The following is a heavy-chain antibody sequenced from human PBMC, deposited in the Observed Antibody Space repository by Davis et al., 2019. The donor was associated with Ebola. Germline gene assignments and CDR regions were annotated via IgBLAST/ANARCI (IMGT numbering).Heavy chain of an antibody. CDR2: INPSGGST. J-gene: IGHJ6*02. D-gene: IGHD5-12*01. CDR3: ARDQSPIRLRGGYYYYYGMDV. CDR1: GYSFTSYY. Sequence: GESLKISCTGSGYSFTSYYMHWVRQAPGQGLEWMGIINPSGGSTSYAQKFQGRVTMTRDTSTSTVYMELSSLRSDDTAVYYCARDQSPIRLRGGYYYYYGMDVWGQGTTVTVSS. V-gene: IGHV1-46*01.